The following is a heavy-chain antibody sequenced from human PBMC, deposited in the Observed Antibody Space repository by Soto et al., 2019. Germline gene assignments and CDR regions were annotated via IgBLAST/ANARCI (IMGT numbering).Heavy chain of an antibody. J-gene: IGHJ5*02. CDR1: GFTFSNYA. D-gene: IGHD2-2*01. CDR2: LSDGGGST. Sequence: EVQLLESGGGLVQPGGSLRLSCAASGFTFSNYAMSWVRQAPGKGLEWVSGLSDGGGSTFYADSVKGRFTISRDNAKNTLYLQMGSLRAEDTAVYYCAKEGNTSPYNWFDPWGQGTLVTVSS. V-gene: IGHV3-23*01. CDR3: AKEGNTSPYNWFDP.